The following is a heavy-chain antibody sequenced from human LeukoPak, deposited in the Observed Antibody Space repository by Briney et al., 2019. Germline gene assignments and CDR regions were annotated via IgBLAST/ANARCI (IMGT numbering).Heavy chain of an antibody. V-gene: IGHV3-30-3*01. CDR1: GFTFSSYA. D-gene: IGHD6-13*01. CDR3: AKGIAAAGIDY. J-gene: IGHJ4*02. CDR2: ISYDGSNK. Sequence: PGRSLRLSCAASGFTFSSYAMHWVRQAPGKGLEWVAVISYDGSNKYYADSVKGRFTISRDNSKNTLYLQTNSLRAEDTAVYYCAKGIAAAGIDYWGQGTLVTVSS.